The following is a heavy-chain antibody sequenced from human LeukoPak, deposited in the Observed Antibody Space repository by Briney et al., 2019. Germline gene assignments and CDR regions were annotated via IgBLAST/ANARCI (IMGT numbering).Heavy chain of an antibody. CDR2: IYYSGST. V-gene: IGHV4-39*01. J-gene: IGHJ4*01. D-gene: IGHD2-8*01. CDR3: TSGGMVSGDY. Sequence: PSETLSLTCTVSGGSISTSGYYWGWIRQPPGKGLEWIATIYYSGSTYYNPSLNSRVAISVDTSSNQFSLKLRPVTAADTAVYYCTSGGMVSGDYWGHGTLVTVSS. CDR1: GGSISTSGYY.